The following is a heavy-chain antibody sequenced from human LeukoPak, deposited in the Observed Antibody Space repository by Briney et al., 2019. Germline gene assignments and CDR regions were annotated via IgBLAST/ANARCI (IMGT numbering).Heavy chain of an antibody. CDR1: GFTFSSYS. CDR2: IGSSSGYI. Sequence: GGSLSLSCAASGFTFSSYSMSWVRQAPGEGLEWVSSIGSSSGYIYYADSAKGRFTISRDNAKNSLYLQMNSLRAEDTAVYYCARDREARMVRGVNPTDYWGQGTLVTVSS. D-gene: IGHD3-10*01. V-gene: IGHV3-21*01. J-gene: IGHJ4*02. CDR3: ARDREARMVRGVNPTDY.